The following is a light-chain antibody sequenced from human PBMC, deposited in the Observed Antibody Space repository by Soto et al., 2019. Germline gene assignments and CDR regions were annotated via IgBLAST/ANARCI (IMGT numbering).Light chain of an antibody. J-gene: IGKJ2*01. CDR1: QSISTW. Sequence: DIQMTQSPSTLSASVGDRVTIPCRASQSISTWLAWYQQKPGKAPKLLIYKASSLEGGVPSRFSGSGSGTEFTLTISSLQPDDVETYYCQQYYSHYTFGQGTKLEIK. CDR2: KAS. V-gene: IGKV1-5*03. CDR3: QQYYSHYT.